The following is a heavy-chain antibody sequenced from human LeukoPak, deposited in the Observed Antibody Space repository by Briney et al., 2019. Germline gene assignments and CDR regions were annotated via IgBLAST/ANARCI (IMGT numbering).Heavy chain of an antibody. V-gene: IGHV3-48*01. Sequence: GGSLRLSCAASGLTFSSYSMNWVRQAPGKGLEWVSYISSSSSTIYYADSVKGRFTISRDNAKNSLYLQMNSLRAEDTAVYYCARGRYYMDDWGKGTTVTVSS. CDR2: ISSSSSTI. CDR1: GLTFSSYS. J-gene: IGHJ6*03. CDR3: ARGRYYMDD.